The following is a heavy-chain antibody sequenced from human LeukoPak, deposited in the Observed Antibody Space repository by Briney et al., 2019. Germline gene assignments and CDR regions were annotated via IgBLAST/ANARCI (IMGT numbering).Heavy chain of an antibody. V-gene: IGHV3-23*01. CDR1: GFTFSSYA. Sequence: PGGSLRLSCAASGFTFSSYAMSWVRQAPGKGLEWVSGISGNAGSTYYADSVKGRFTISRDNSKNTQYLQMNSLRAEDTAIYYCARDPNGDYIGAFDFLGRGTMVTVS. J-gene: IGHJ3*01. D-gene: IGHD4-17*01. CDR3: ARDPNGDYIGAFDF. CDR2: ISGNAGST.